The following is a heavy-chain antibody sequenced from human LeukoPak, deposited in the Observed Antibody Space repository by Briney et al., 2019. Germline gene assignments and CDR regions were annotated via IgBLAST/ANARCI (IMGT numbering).Heavy chain of an antibody. Sequence: SETLSLTCTVSGGSISSGDYYWSWIRQPPGKGLEWIGYIYYSGSTYYNPSLKSRVTISVDTSKNQFSLKLSSVTAADTAVYYCASFTRTADRALFGPWGQGTLVTVSS. CDR1: GGSISSGDYY. CDR2: IYYSGST. CDR3: ASFTRTADRALFGP. D-gene: IGHD1-14*01. J-gene: IGHJ5*02. V-gene: IGHV4-30-4*08.